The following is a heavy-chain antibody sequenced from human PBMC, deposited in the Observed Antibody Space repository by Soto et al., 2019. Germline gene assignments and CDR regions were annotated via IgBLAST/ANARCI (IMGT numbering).Heavy chain of an antibody. D-gene: IGHD2-2*01. CDR1: GGSISSGGSY. V-gene: IGHV4-30-4*01. CDR2: IYYSGNT. Sequence: SETLSLTCTVSGGSISSGGSYWGWIRQPPGKGLEWIGYIYYSGNTYFNPSLKSRVTLSVDTSKNQFSLNLSPVTAADTAVYYCARYCSTTRCPFDSWGQGTLVTVSS. CDR3: ARYCSTTRCPFDS. J-gene: IGHJ4*02.